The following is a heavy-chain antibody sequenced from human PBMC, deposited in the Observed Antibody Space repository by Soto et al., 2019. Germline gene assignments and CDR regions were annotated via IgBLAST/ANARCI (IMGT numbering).Heavy chain of an antibody. Sequence: LVKISCKASGGTFSSYAISWVRQAPGQGLEWMGGIIPIFGTANYAQKFQGRVTITADESTSTAYMELSSLRSEDTAVYYCARGLDSSSWSDYYYGMDVWCEGTTVTVS. CDR3: ARGLDSSSWSDYYYGMDV. J-gene: IGHJ6*02. V-gene: IGHV1-69*13. D-gene: IGHD6-13*01. CDR2: IIPIFGTA. CDR1: GGTFSSYA.